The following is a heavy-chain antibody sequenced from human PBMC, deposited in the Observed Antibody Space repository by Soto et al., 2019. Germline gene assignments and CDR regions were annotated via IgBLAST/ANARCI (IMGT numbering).Heavy chain of an antibody. CDR1: GYTLTELS. V-gene: IGHV1-24*01. Sequence: ASVKVSCKVSGYTLTELSMHWVRESPGKGLEWMGGFDPEDGETIYAQKFQGRVTMTEDTSTDTAYMELSSLRSEDTAVYYCATQQNYDFWSGYYTNYYGMDVWGQGTTVTVSS. D-gene: IGHD3-3*01. CDR3: ATQQNYDFWSGYYTNYYGMDV. CDR2: FDPEDGET. J-gene: IGHJ6*02.